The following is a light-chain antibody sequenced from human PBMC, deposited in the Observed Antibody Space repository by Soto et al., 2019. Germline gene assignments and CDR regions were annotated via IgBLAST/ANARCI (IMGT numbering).Light chain of an antibody. CDR1: QSVSSNY. CDR3: QQYGDYNSPRYS. Sequence: EIVLTQSPGTLSLSPGDRVTLSCRASQSVSSNYLAWYQQKSGQAPRLLIYATSARATGIPDRFSGSGSGTHFTLTSNRLEPEDFAMYYCQQYGDYNSPRYSFGQGTRLEI. CDR2: ATS. J-gene: IGKJ2*03. V-gene: IGKV3-20*01.